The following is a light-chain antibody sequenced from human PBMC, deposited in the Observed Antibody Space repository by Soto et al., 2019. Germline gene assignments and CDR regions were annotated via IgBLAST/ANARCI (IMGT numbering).Light chain of an antibody. J-gene: IGLJ1*01. CDR2: EVS. CDR3: SSYAGSNNYV. V-gene: IGLV2-8*01. CDR1: SSDVGGYNY. Sequence: QSVLTQPPSASGSPGQSVTISSTGTSSDVGGYNYVSWYQQHPGKAPKLMIYEVSKRPSGAPDRFSGSKSGNTASLTVSGLQAEDEADYYCSSYAGSNNYVFGTGTKV.